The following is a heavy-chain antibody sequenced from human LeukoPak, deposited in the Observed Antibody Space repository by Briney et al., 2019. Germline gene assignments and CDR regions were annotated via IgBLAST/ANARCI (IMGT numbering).Heavy chain of an antibody. CDR2: ISGSGGGT. CDR3: AKRGVVIRVILVGFHKEAYYFDS. CDR1: GITLSNYG. D-gene: IGHD3-22*01. Sequence: GGSLRLSCAVSGITLSNYGMGWVRQAPGKGLEWVAGISGSGGGTTYADSVKGRFTISRDNPKNTLYLQMNSLRAEDTAVYFCAKRGVVIRVILVGFHKEAYYFDSWGQGALVTVSS. J-gene: IGHJ4*02. V-gene: IGHV3-23*01.